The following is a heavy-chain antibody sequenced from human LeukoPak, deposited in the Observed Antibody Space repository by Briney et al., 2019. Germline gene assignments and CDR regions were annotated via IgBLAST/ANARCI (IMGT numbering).Heavy chain of an antibody. D-gene: IGHD4-11*01. CDR3: ARDSPHGTKTYFGLDG. V-gene: IGHV3-23*01. J-gene: IGHJ6*02. CDR2: LSGNGVNT. Sequence: GGSLRLSCAASGFTFSSFAMSWVRQAPGKGLEWVSTLSGNGVNTYYADSVKGRFTISRDSSSNTLSLQMNSLRAEDTAVYYCARDSPHGTKTYFGLDGWGQGTTVTVSS. CDR1: GFTFSSFA.